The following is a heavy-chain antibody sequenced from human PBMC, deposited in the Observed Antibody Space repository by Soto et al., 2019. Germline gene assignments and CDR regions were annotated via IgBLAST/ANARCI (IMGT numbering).Heavy chain of an antibody. D-gene: IGHD2-2*01. V-gene: IGHV1-2*04. CDR2: INPNSGGT. CDR1: GYTFTGYY. J-gene: IGHJ6*02. Sequence: RASVKVSCKASGYTFTGYYMHWVRQAPGQGLEWMGWINPNSGGTNYAQKFQGWVTMTRDTSISTAYMELSRLRSDDTAVYYCAREGYCSSTSCPRGYYYGMDVWGQGTTVTVSS. CDR3: AREGYCSSTSCPRGYYYGMDV.